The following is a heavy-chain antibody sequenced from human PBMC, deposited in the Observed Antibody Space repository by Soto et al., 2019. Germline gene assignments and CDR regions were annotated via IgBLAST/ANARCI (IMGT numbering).Heavy chain of an antibody. D-gene: IGHD6-13*01. CDR3: ARYNAASGTYYFDF. V-gene: IGHV4-59*12. J-gene: IGHJ4*02. CDR2: IHYSGST. CDR1: GDSISSYY. Sequence: PSETLSLTCTVSGDSISSYYWSWIRQPPGKGLEWIGYIHYSGSTNYNPSLKSRVTISVDTSKNQFSLRLTSVTAADTAVYYCARYNAASGTYYFDFWGQGALVTAPQ.